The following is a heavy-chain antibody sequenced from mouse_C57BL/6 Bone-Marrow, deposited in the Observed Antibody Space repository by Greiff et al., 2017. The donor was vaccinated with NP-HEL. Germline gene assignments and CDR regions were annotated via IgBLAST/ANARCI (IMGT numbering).Heavy chain of an antibody. D-gene: IGHD1-1*01. CDR2: IDPENGDT. J-gene: IGHJ1*03. CDR3: TNTTVVYWCFDV. V-gene: IGHV14-4*01. Sequence: EVQLQESGAELVRPGASVKLSCTASGFNIKDDYMHWVKQRPEQGLEWIGWIDPENGDTEYASKFQGKATITADTSSNTAYLQLSSLTSEDTAVYYCTNTTVVYWCFDVWGTGTTVTVSS. CDR1: GFNIKDDY.